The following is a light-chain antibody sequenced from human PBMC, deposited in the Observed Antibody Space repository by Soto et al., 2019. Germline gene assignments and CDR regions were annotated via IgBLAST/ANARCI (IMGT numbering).Light chain of an antibody. CDR1: QSISSW. CDR2: DAS. V-gene: IGKV1-5*01. J-gene: IGKJ5*01. CDR3: QQYNSYPIT. Sequence: DIQMTQSPSTLSASVVDRVTITCLASQSISSWLAWYQQKPGQAPKLLIYDASNLESGVPSRFSGSGSGTEFTLTISSLQPDDFATYYCQQYNSYPITFGQGTLLEVK.